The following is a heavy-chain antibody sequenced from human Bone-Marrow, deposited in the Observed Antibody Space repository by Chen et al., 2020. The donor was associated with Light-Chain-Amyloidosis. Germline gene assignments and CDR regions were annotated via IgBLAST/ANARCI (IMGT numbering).Heavy chain of an antibody. CDR1: GDSINSSNW. V-gene: IGHV4-4*02. J-gene: IGHJ6*02. D-gene: IGHD3-16*02. CDR2: INHGGSI. Sequence: QVQLQESGPGLVRPSETLSLTCAVSGDSINSSNWWSGVRQPPGKGLEWIGEINHGGSINYSPSLRGRVTISVDKSKNQFSLKLSSVTAADTAVYYCARETSILIQSRYSYYGADVWGQGTSVTVSS. CDR3: ARETSILIQSRYSYYGADV.